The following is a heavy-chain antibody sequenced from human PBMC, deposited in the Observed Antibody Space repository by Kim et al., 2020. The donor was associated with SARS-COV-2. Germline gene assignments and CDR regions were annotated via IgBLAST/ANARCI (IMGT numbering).Heavy chain of an antibody. Sequence: SETLSLTCTVSGGSISSGGYYWSWIRQHPGKGLEWIGYTYYSGSTYYNPSLKSRVTISVDTSKNQFSLKLSSVTAADTAVYYCARGGDAIGVQWRAVVPTFDYWGQGTLVSVSS. J-gene: IGHJ4*02. CDR3: ARGGDAIGVQWRAVVPTFDY. D-gene: IGHD1-26*01. V-gene: IGHV4-31*03. CDR1: GGSISSGGYY. CDR2: TYYSGST.